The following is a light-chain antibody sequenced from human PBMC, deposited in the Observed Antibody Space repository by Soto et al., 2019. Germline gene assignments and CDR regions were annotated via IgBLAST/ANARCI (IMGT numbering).Light chain of an antibody. Sequence: DIQMTQSPSTLSASVVDTDTATRRASQSVSGWLAWYQQKPGEAPKLLIYDASALPRGVPSRFSGSGSGTKFTLTIASLQPDDFATYYCQQYETFSGTFGPGTKVDIK. V-gene: IGKV1-5*01. CDR2: DAS. J-gene: IGKJ1*01. CDR3: QQYETFSGT. CDR1: QSVSGW.